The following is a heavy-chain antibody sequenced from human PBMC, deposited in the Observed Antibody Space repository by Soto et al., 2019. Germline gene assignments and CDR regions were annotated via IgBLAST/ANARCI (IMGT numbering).Heavy chain of an antibody. D-gene: IGHD3-3*01. J-gene: IGHJ5*02. CDR2: IYYSGST. Sequence: SETLSLTCTVSGGSISSSSYYWGWIRQPPGKGLEWIGSIYYSGSTYYNPSLKSRVTISVDTSKNQFSLKLSSVTAADTAVYYCARGGITIFGVVTSYNWFDPWGQGTLVTVSS. CDR1: GGSISSSSYY. V-gene: IGHV4-39*01. CDR3: ARGGITIFGVVTSYNWFDP.